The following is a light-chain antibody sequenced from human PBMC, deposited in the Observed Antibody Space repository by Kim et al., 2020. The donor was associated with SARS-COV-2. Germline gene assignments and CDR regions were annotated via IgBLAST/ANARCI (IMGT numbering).Light chain of an antibody. J-gene: IGKJ4*02. Sequence: ASVGDKVTITCQASQAIDNYLNWFHQRPGKDPKLLIYVASNSEKGVPSRFSGSGYGKFFTLTISGLQPEDIGTYYCQQYDKLPLTFGGGTKVDIK. CDR3: QQYDKLPLT. CDR2: VAS. CDR1: QAIDNY. V-gene: IGKV1-33*01.